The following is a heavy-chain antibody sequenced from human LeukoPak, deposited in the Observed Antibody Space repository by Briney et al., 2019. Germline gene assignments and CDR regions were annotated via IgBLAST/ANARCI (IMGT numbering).Heavy chain of an antibody. V-gene: IGHV4-59*08. CDR2: VYYSGTT. CDR3: AKHCEGGKYCY. CDR1: GGFITNYY. D-gene: IGHD1-26*01. Sequence: SETLSLTCTVSGGFITNYYWSWIRQPPGKGLEWIGYVYYSGTTSYNPSLKSRVTMSIDTSKNQFSLKLNSVTAADTAVYYCAKHCEGGKYCYWGQGTLVTVSS. J-gene: IGHJ4*02.